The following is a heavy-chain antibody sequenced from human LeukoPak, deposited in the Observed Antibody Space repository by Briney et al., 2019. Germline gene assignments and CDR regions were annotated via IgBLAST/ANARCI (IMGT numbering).Heavy chain of an antibody. D-gene: IGHD6-19*01. J-gene: IGHJ4*02. V-gene: IGHV3-30*04. CDR2: ISNDGSEK. CDR3: ARDGGFTRGWTYGAGDY. Sequence: PGGSLRLSCAASGFTFSTYVMHWVRQAPGKGLECVAVISNDGSEKYYADSVKGRFTISRDNSKNTLYLQMNSLGPEDTALYYCARDGGFTRGWTYGAGDYCGQGTLVAVSS. CDR1: GFTFSTYV.